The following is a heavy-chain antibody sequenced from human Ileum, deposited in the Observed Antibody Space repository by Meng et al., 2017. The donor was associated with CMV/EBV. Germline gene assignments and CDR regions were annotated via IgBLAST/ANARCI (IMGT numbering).Heavy chain of an antibody. J-gene: IGHJ6*02. D-gene: IGHD6-6*01. CDR1: GFTFSDYS. Sequence: GGSLRLFCAASGFTFSDYSMNWVRQAPGKGLEWVSSISDSSSYIFYADSLKGRFTISRDNAKNSLYLQMNSLRAEDTAVYYCAKTPHIAARPYYGMDVWGQGTTVTVSS. V-gene: IGHV3-21*01. CDR3: AKTPHIAARPYYGMDV. CDR2: ISDSSSYI.